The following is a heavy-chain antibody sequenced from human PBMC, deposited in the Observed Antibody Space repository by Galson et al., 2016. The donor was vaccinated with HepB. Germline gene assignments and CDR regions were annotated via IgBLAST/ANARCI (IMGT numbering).Heavy chain of an antibody. V-gene: IGHV4-34*01. CDR1: GGSFNAYY. CDR2: INHSGST. J-gene: IGHJ5*02. D-gene: IGHD2-2*01. Sequence: SETLSLTCGVFGGSFNAYYWSWIRQPPGKGLEWIGEINHSGSTKYNPSLKSRVSISVDTSKNQFTLNLSSVTAADTAVYYCARASTPIRTRFDPWGQGTLVTVSS. CDR3: ARASTPIRTRFDP.